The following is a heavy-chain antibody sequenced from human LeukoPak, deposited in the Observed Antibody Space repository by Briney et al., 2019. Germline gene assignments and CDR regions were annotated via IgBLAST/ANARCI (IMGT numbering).Heavy chain of an antibody. CDR1: GGSISSGGYY. CDR2: IYYSGST. V-gene: IGHV4-31*03. Sequence: SETLSLTCTVSGGSISSGGYYWSWIRQHPGKGLEWIGYIYYSGSTYYNPSLKSRVTISVDTSKNQFSLKLGSVTAADTAVYYCARENGDYYDSSGYYEAFDIWGRGTMVTVSS. CDR3: ARENGDYYDSSGYYEAFDI. J-gene: IGHJ3*02. D-gene: IGHD3-22*01.